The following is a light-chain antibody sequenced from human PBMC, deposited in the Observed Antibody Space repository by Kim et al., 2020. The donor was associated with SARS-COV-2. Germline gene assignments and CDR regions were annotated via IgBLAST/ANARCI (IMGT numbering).Light chain of an antibody. CDR1: QDIRND. V-gene: IGKV1-17*01. CDR3: LQRNTYPIT. Sequence: ASVGDRVTIPCRASQDIRNDLGWYQQNPGRAPKRMIYGASSLQSGVPSRFSGSGSGTEFTLTISSLQPEDLATYFCLQRNTYPITFGQGTRLEIK. CDR2: GAS. J-gene: IGKJ5*01.